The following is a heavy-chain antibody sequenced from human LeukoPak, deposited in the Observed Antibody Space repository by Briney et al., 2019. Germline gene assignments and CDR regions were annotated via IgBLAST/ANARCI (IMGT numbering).Heavy chain of an antibody. CDR2: ISYDGSNK. V-gene: IGHV3-30*04. J-gene: IGHJ4*02. D-gene: IGHD3-22*01. CDR3: ASRITMLVVHPDY. Sequence: PGWSLTLSCPASGCTFNRYALHGLRQAAGKGLEGVAVISYDGSNKDYAGSVKGRFTIFRDNFKNTLFLQINSLKREYNALYSCASRITMLVVHPDYWGQGPLVTVSS. CDR1: GCTFNRYA.